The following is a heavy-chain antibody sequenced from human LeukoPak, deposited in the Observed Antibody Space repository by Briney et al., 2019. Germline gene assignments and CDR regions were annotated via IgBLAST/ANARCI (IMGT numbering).Heavy chain of an antibody. V-gene: IGHV3-7*01. CDR1: GFTFSSYW. CDR3: ARLGRGIYYYMDV. CDR2: IKQDGSEN. Sequence: GGSLRLSCAASGFTFSSYWMSWVRQAPGKGLEWVANIKQDGSENYFVDSVKGRFTFSRDNAKNSLYLQMNSLRAEDTAVYYCARLGRGIYYYMDVWGKGTTVTVSS. D-gene: IGHD3-10*01. J-gene: IGHJ6*03.